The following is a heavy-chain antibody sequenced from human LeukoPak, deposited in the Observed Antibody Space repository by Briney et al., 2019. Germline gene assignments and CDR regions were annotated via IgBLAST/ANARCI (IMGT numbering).Heavy chain of an antibody. CDR2: INHSGST. CDR1: GGSFSGYY. Sequence: TSETLSLTCAVYGGSFSGYYWSWIRQPPGKGLEWIGEINHSGSTNYNPSLKSRVTISVDTSKTQFSLKLSSVTAADTAVYYCARDRVVPAAIYYYYGMDVWGQGTTVTVSS. D-gene: IGHD2-2*01. CDR3: ARDRVVPAAIYYYYGMDV. J-gene: IGHJ6*02. V-gene: IGHV4-34*01.